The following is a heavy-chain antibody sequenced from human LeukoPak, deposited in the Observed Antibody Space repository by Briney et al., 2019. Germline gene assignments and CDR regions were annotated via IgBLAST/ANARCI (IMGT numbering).Heavy chain of an antibody. CDR2: ISGSGGST. Sequence: GGSLRLSCAASGFSFSSYSMNWVRQAPGKGLEWVSAISGSGGSTYYADSVKGRFTISRDNSKNTLYLQMNSLRAEDTAVYYCAKAKHSSSWYLLDYWGQGTLVTVSS. D-gene: IGHD6-13*01. CDR1: GFSFSSYS. J-gene: IGHJ4*02. V-gene: IGHV3-23*01. CDR3: AKAKHSSSWYLLDY.